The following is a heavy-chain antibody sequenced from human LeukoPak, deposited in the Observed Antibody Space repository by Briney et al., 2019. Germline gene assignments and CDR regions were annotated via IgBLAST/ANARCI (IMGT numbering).Heavy chain of an antibody. CDR3: ASSGGMGYFDY. CDR1: GGSFSSYY. J-gene: IGHJ4*02. Sequence: SETLSLTCAVYGGSFSSYYWSWIRQPPGKGLEWIGYIYYSGSTNYNPSLKSRVTISVDTSKNQFSLKLSSVTAADTAVYYCASSGGMGYFDYWGQGTLVTVSS. CDR2: IYYSGST. V-gene: IGHV4-59*01.